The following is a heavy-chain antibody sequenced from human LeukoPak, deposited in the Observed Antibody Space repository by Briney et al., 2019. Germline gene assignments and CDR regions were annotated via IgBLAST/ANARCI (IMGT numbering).Heavy chain of an antibody. CDR3: AREGSTARLPGPLVF. Sequence: GASVKVSCKASGYTFTAYYMHWVRQAPGQGLEWMGWINPNSGGTNYAQKFQGRVTMTRDTSISTAYMELSRLRSDDTAVFYCAREGSTARLPGPLVFWGRGPLVTFS. V-gene: IGHV1-2*02. D-gene: IGHD5-18*01. J-gene: IGHJ4*02. CDR2: INPNSGGT. CDR1: GYTFTAYY.